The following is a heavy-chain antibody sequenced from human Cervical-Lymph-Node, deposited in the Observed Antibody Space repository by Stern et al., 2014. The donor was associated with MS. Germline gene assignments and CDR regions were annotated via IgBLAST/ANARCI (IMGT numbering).Heavy chain of an antibody. CDR3: ARDIYCSGGTCYFEFFDY. J-gene: IGHJ4*02. V-gene: IGHV1-18*01. CDR2: ISTYNGNT. Sequence: VQLVESGAEVKKPGASVKVSCRASGYTFTSYGISWVRQAPGQGLEWMGWISTYNGNTNYAQKFQGRVTMTTDASTSTAYMELRSLISDDTAVYYCARDIYCSGGTCYFEFFDYWGQGILVAVS. CDR1: GYTFTSYG. D-gene: IGHD2-15*01.